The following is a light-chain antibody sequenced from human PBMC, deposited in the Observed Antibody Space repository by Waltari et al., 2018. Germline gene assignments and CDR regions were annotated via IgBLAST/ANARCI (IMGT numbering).Light chain of an antibody. CDR3: QAWDSSAAGV. Sequence: SYELTQPPSVSVSPGQTAPSSCSGDKLGYKYACWYQQKPGQSPVLVIYQDNRRPPGIPERFSGSNSGNTATLTISGTQAMDEADYYCQAWDSSAAGVFGTGTKVTVL. CDR1: KLGYKY. J-gene: IGLJ1*01. CDR2: QDN. V-gene: IGLV3-1*01.